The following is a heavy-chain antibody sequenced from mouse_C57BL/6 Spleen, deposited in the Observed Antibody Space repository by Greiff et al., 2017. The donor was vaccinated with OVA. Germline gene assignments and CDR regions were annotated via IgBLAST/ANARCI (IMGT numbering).Heavy chain of an antibody. CDR3: ARDGSNFDY. CDR2: INPGSGGT. CDR1: GYAFTNYL. D-gene: IGHD1-1*01. J-gene: IGHJ2*01. Sequence: QVQLQQSGAELVRPGTSVKVSCKASGYAFTNYLIEWVKQRPGQGLEWIGVINPGSGGTNSNEKFKGKATLTADKSSSTAYMQLSSLTSEDSAVYFCARDGSNFDYWGQGTTLTVSS. V-gene: IGHV1-54*01.